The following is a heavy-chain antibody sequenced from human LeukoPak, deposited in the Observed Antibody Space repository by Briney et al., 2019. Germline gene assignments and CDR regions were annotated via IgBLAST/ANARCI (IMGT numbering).Heavy chain of an antibody. CDR3: AKNCGGDCELDY. CDR1: GFTFSSYW. CDR2: INSDGSST. Sequence: TGGSLRLSCAASGFTFSSYWMHWVRQAPGKGLVWVSRINSDGSSTSYADSVKGRFTISRDNAKNSLYLQMNSLRAEDTALYYCAKNCGGDCELDYWGQGTLVTVSS. V-gene: IGHV3-74*01. D-gene: IGHD2-21*02. J-gene: IGHJ4*02.